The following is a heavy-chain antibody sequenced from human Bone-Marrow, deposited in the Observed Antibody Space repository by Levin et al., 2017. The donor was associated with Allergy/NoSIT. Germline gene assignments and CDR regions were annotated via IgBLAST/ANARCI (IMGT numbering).Heavy chain of an antibody. Sequence: GESLKISCAASGFTFSSYGMHWVRQAPGKGLEWVAVIWYDGSNKYYADSVKGRFTISRDNSKNTLYLQMNSLRAEDTAVYYCARPTPGYSSGWYWGYFQHWGQGTLVTVSS. CDR3: ARPTPGYSSGWYWGYFQH. V-gene: IGHV3-33*01. CDR2: IWYDGSNK. D-gene: IGHD6-19*01. J-gene: IGHJ1*01. CDR1: GFTFSSYG.